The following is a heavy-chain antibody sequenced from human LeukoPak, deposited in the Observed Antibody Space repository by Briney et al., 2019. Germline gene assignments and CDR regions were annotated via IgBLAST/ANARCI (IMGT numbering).Heavy chain of an antibody. CDR2: IFYSGST. CDR1: GGSISSYY. J-gene: IGHJ4*02. V-gene: IGHV4-59*08. Sequence: PSETLSLTCTVSGGSISSYYWSRIRQPPGKGLEWIGYIFYSGSTNYNPSLKSRVTISVDTSRNQVSLKLRSVTAADTAVYYCARTNPSFDYWGQGTLVTVSS. CDR3: ARTNPSFDY.